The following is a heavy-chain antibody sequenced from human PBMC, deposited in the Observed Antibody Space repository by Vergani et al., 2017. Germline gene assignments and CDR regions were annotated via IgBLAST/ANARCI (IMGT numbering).Heavy chain of an antibody. J-gene: IGHJ6*03. D-gene: IGHD4-11*01. CDR1: GGSFTSYH. V-gene: IGHV4-34*01. CDR2: IDHTGRP. CDR3: ARVNTETNGHLYYYYYMDV. Sequence: QVQLQQWGGGLLKPSETLSLTCVVNGGSFTSYHWTWLRQSPGEGLEWVGDIDHTGRPDYNPSLKSRLTMSVDKSRNQFSLTLNSVTATDTAIYFCARVNTETNGHLYYYYYMDVFGQGTAVTVS.